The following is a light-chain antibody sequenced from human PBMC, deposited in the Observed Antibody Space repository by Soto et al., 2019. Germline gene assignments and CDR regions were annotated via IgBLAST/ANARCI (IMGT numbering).Light chain of an antibody. V-gene: IGKV3-15*01. CDR2: GAS. J-gene: IGKJ4*01. Sequence: EIVMTQSPATLSVSPGERDTLSCRASQSVSSNLAWYQQKPGQAPRLLIYGASTRATGIPARFSGSGSGTEFTLTISSLQSEDFAVYYCQQYNNWPPLLTFGGGTKVDIK. CDR1: QSVSSN. CDR3: QQYNNWPPLLT.